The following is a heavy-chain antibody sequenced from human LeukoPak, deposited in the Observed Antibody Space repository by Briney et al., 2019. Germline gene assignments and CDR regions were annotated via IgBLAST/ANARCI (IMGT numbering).Heavy chain of an antibody. CDR1: GFTFSGHW. J-gene: IGHJ4*02. Sequence: VGSLRLSCAASGFTFSGHWMSWVRQAPGKGLEWVANINPGGSDKYYVDSVKGRFTISRDNANNLLYLQMNSLRGEDTAVYYCTRDRSRAEDDWGQGTLVTVSS. D-gene: IGHD1-14*01. V-gene: IGHV3-7*01. CDR2: INPGGSDK. CDR3: TRDRSRAEDD.